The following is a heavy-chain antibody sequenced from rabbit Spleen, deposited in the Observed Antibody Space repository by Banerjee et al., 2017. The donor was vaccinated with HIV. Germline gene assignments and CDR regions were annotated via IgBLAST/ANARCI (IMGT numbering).Heavy chain of an antibody. D-gene: IGHD6-1*01. CDR1: RFSFSDRDV. CDR3: ASAYSDVYFNL. V-gene: IGHV1S45*01. CDR2: INASTGKS. J-gene: IGHJ4*01. Sequence: QEQLVESGGGLVQPEGSLTLTCKASRFSFSDRDVMCWVRQAPGKGLEWIACINASTGKSVYASWAKGRFIMSRTSSTTVTLQMTSLTAADTATYFCASAYSDVYFNLWGPGTLVTVS.